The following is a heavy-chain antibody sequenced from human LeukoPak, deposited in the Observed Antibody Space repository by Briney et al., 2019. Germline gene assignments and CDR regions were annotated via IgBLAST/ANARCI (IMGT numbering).Heavy chain of an antibody. V-gene: IGHV3-64D*09. CDR2: ISSDGGST. D-gene: IGHD2/OR15-2a*01. J-gene: IGHJ4*02. CDR1: GFTFSSYA. CDR3: VNLMTFSSLDY. Sequence: GGSLRLSCSASGFTFSSYAMHWVRQAPGKGLEYVSAISSDGGSTYYADSVKGRFTISRDNSKNTLYLQMSSLRAEDTAVYYCVNLMTFSSLDYWGQGTLVTVSS.